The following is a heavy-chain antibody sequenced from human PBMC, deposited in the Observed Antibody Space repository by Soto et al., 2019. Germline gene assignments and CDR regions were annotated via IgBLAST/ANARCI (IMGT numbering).Heavy chain of an antibody. Sequence: GGSLRLSCVGSGFIFSNYGMHWVRQAPGKGLEWVAFISYDGSDILYADSVKGRFTISRDDSKSTLFLHMNRPTAEDTAIYFCAIVRVADSSLDHWGQGTLVTAPQ. D-gene: IGHD3-10*02. J-gene: IGHJ4*02. CDR3: AIVRVADSSLDH. V-gene: IGHV3-30*03. CDR2: ISYDGSDI. CDR1: GFIFSNYG.